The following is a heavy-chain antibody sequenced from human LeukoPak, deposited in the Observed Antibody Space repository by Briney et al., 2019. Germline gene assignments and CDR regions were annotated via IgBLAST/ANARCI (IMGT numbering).Heavy chain of an antibody. V-gene: IGHV4-39*01. CDR3: ATRVRGGNGFDP. Sequence: PSETLSLTCIVSGGSISSSNSYWDWIRQPPGRGLEWIGDISHSGTINYNPSLRTRVTISADTSKNQFSLKLNSVTAADTAVYYCATRVRGGNGFDPWGQGTLVTVSS. CDR2: ISHSGTI. CDR1: GGSISSSNSY. D-gene: IGHD4-23*01. J-gene: IGHJ5*02.